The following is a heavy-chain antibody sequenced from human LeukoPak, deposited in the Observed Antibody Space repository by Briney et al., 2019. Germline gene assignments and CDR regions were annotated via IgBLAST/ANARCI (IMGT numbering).Heavy chain of an antibody. D-gene: IGHD6-19*01. CDR3: AKDLDSSGWDGDAFDI. CDR1: GFTFSSYG. V-gene: IGHV3-30*18. CDR2: ISYDGSNK. Sequence: PGGSLRLSCAASGFTFSSYGMHWVRQAPGKGLEWEAVISYDGSNKYYADSVKGRFTISRDNSKNTLYLQMNSLRAEDTAVYYCAKDLDSSGWDGDAFDIWGQGTMVTVSS. J-gene: IGHJ3*02.